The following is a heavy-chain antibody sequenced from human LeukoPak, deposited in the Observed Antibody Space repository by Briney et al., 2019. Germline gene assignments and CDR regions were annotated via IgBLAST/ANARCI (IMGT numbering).Heavy chain of an antibody. CDR1: GFIFSNSA. CDR3: AKTFCSSTKCYPTWFES. D-gene: IGHD2-2*01. Sequence: GGSLRLSCAASGFIFSNSAMSWVRQAPGKGLEWVSSISGSGANMHFADSLKGQFAISRDNSKNTLYLQMDSLRPEDTAVYYCAKTFCSSTKCYPTWFESWGQGILVAVSS. V-gene: IGHV3-23*01. J-gene: IGHJ5*01. CDR2: ISGSGANM.